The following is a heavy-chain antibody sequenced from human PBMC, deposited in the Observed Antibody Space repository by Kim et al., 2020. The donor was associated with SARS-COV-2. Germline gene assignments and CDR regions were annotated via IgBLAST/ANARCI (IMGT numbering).Heavy chain of an antibody. V-gene: IGHV4-39*01. Sequence: TPSLKSRVTISVDTSKNQFSLKLSSVTAADTAVYYCARLSGYYSGDAFDIWGQGTMVTVSS. D-gene: IGHD3-22*01. J-gene: IGHJ3*02. CDR3: ARLSGYYSGDAFDI.